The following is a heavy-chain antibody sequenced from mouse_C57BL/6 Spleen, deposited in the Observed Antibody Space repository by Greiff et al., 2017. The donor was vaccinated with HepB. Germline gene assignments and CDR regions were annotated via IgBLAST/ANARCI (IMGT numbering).Heavy chain of an antibody. Sequence: EVQLQQSGPELVKPGASVKIPCKASGYTFTDYNMDWVKQSHGKSLEWIGEINPNNGGTIYNQKFKGKATLTVDKSSSTAYMELRSLTSEDTAVYYCARAPHYGSSYGTWFAYWGQGTLVTVSA. V-gene: IGHV1-18*01. D-gene: IGHD1-1*01. CDR1: GYTFTDYN. J-gene: IGHJ3*01. CDR2: INPNNGGT. CDR3: ARAPHYGSSYGTWFAY.